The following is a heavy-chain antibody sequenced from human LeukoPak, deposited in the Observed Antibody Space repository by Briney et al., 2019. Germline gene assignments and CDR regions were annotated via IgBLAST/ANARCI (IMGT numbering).Heavy chain of an antibody. J-gene: IGHJ4*02. CDR1: GFTFSSYA. CDR2: IGGGGEYT. V-gene: IGHV3-23*01. CDR3: AKVLSGSQDY. D-gene: IGHD1-26*01. Sequence: GGSLRLSCAASGFTFSSYAMSWVRQAPGKGLEWVSTIGGGGEYTYYADSVKGRFIISRDNSKNTFYLQMNSLRTEDTAVYYCAKVLSGSQDYWGQGTLVTVFS.